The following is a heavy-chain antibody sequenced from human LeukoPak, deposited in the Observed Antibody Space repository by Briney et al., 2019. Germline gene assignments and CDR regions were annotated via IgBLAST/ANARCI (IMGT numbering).Heavy chain of an antibody. V-gene: IGHV1-2*02. J-gene: IGHJ4*02. CDR3: ARDDYDILTGYYKGLDY. CDR1: EYTFTGYY. CDR2: INPNSGGT. D-gene: IGHD3-9*01. Sequence: ASVKVSCKASEYTFTGYYMHWVRQAPGQGLEWMGWINPNSGGTNYAQKFQGRVTMTRDTSISTAYMELSRLRSDDTAVYYCARDDYDILTGYYKGLDYWGQGTLVTVSS.